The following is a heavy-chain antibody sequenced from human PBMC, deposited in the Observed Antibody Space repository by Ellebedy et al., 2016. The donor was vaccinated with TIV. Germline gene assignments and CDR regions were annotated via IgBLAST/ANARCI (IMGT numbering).Heavy chain of an antibody. CDR1: GFTFSSYA. Sequence: GESLKISCAASGFTFSSYAMSWVRQAPGKGLEWVSYISSSGSTIYYADSVKGRFTISRDNAKNSLYLQMNSLRAEDTAVYYCASSPCGGDCDYWGQGTLVTVSS. CDR3: ASSPCGGDCDY. J-gene: IGHJ4*02. CDR2: ISSSGSTI. V-gene: IGHV3-48*04. D-gene: IGHD2-21*01.